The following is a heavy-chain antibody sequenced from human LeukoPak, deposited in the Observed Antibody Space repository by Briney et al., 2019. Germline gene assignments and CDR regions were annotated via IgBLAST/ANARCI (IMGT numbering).Heavy chain of an antibody. J-gene: IGHJ4*02. CDR3: AKAPVTTCSGAYCYPFDY. V-gene: IGHV3-53*01. CDR2: ISNEGNT. CDR1: GFTVSTSY. Sequence: GGSLRLSCAASGFTVSTSYMSWVRQAPGKGLECISVISNEGNTYYADSVKGRFSISRDSSKNTLYLQMNSLRAEDAAVYYCAKAPVTTCSGAYCYPFDYWGQGTLVTVSS. D-gene: IGHD2-15*01.